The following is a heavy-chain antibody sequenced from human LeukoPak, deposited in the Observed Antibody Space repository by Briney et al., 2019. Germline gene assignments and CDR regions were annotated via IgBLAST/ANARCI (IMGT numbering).Heavy chain of an antibody. CDR3: ARHSGSLINAFDI. Sequence: GGSLRLSCAASGFTFSSYAMSWFRQAPGKGLEWVSAISGSGVSTYYADSVKGRFTISRDNSKNTLYLQMNSLRAEDTALYYYARHSGSLINAFDIWGQGTMVTVSS. CDR1: GFTFSSYA. V-gene: IGHV3-23*01. J-gene: IGHJ3*02. CDR2: ISGSGVST. D-gene: IGHD1-26*01.